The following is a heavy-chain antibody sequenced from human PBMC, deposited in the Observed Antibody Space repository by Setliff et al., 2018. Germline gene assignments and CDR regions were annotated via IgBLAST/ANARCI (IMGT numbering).Heavy chain of an antibody. CDR3: ARDPAITMISYYYYYYVMDV. CDR1: GDTSTTYA. V-gene: IGHV1-3*01. J-gene: IGHJ6*02. D-gene: IGHD3-22*01. CDR2: INAGNGNI. Sequence: GASVKVSCKASGDTSTTYAIHWVRQAPGQGLEWMGWINAGNGNIRYSQNFQGRVTITRDTSASTAYMELSGLRSEDTAVYYCARDPAITMISYYYYYYVMDVWGQGTPGHRLL.